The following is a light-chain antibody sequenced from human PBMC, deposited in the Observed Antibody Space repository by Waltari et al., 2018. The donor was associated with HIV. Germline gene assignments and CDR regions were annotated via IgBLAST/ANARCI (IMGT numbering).Light chain of an antibody. J-gene: IGLJ2*01. CDR2: DTS. CDR3: LLSYSGARPVV. V-gene: IGLV7-46*01. CDR1: TGAVTSGHY. Sequence: QAVVTQAPSLTVSPGGTVTLPCAPSTGAVTSGHYPYWFQQKPGQTPRTLIYDTSNKHSWTPARFSGSLLGGKAALTLSGAQPEDEAEYYCLLSYSGARPVVFGGGTKLTVL.